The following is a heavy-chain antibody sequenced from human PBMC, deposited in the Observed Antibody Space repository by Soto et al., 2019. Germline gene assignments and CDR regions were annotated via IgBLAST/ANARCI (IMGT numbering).Heavy chain of an antibody. CDR3: ARGYCVSSSCHSLDS. Sequence: QVHLVQSGAEVKTPGSSVTVSCKASGDTFTPYAISWVRQAPGQGLEWMGGIIPIAGTPTYAQKFQGRVTFXEDRSTSTTSMDLSRLTSEDTAVYYCARGYCVSSSCHSLDSWGQGTPVTVSS. D-gene: IGHD1-26*01. J-gene: IGHJ4*02. CDR1: GDTFTPYA. V-gene: IGHV1-69*14. CDR2: IIPIAGTP.